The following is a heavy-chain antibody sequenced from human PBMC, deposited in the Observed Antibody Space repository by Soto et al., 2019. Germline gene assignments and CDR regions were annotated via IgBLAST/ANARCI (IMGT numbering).Heavy chain of an antibody. J-gene: IGHJ4*02. CDR2: INHSGST. CDR1: GGSFSGYY. Sequence: SETLSLTCAVYGGSFSGYYWSWIRQPPGKGLEWIGEINHSGSTNYNPSLKSRVTISVDTSKNQFSLKLSSVTAADTAVYYCARYEGEGAIFDYWGQGTLVTVSS. V-gene: IGHV4-34*01. CDR3: ARYEGEGAIFDY. D-gene: IGHD1-26*01.